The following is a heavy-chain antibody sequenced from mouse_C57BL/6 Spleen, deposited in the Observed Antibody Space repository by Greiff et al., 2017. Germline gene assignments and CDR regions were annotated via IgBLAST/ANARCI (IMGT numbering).Heavy chain of an antibody. V-gene: IGHV1-50*01. J-gene: IGHJ1*03. CDR2: IDPSDSYT. Sequence: QVQLQQPGAELVKPGASVKLSCKASGYTFTSYWMQWVKQRPGQGLEWIGEIDPSDSYTNYNQKIKGKATLTVDTSSSAAYMQLSSLTSEDSAVYYCARGDTSSYFDVWGTGTTVTVSS. CDR1: GYTFTSYW. CDR3: ARGDTSSYFDV.